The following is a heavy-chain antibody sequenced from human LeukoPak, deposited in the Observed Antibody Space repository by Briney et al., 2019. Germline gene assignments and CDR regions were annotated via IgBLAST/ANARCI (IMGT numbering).Heavy chain of an antibody. J-gene: IGHJ4*02. V-gene: IGHV3-9*01. Sequence: GGSLRLSCAASGFMFEEYAMHWVRQAPGKGLEWVSGISWDSGTIAYADSVKGRFTISRDNAKNSLYLQMNSLRAEDTAVYYCTHNYCGGDCRSTSKFDYWGQGTLVTVSS. D-gene: IGHD2-21*01. CDR1: GFMFEEYA. CDR2: ISWDSGTI. CDR3: THNYCGGDCRSTSKFDY.